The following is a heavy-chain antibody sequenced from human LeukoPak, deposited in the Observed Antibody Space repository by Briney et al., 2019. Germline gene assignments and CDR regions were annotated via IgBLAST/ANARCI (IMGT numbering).Heavy chain of an antibody. V-gene: IGHV3-23*01. CDR3: AKVRIWRGGFDY. D-gene: IGHD1-1*01. J-gene: IGHJ4*02. Sequence: PGGSLRLSCAASGFTLSSYAMSWARQAPGKGLEWVSAISGSGGTTYYADSVKGRFTISRDNSKSTLYLQMNSLRAEDTAVYYCAKVRIWRGGFDYWGQGTLVTVSS. CDR2: ISGSGGTT. CDR1: GFTLSSYA.